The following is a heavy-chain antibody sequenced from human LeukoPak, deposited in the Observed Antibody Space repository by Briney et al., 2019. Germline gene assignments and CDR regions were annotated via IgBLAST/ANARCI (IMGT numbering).Heavy chain of an antibody. Sequence: GGSLRLSCTVSGFTFTDFAVHWVRQAPGKGLDWVAVISYDRSKTYYADSVKGRFTISRDNSKNTVYLQMSSLRAEDTAVYYCARDEVGVWGSYPHWGQGTLVTVSS. D-gene: IGHD3-16*02. CDR1: GFTFTDFA. CDR2: ISYDRSKT. V-gene: IGHV3-30-3*01. CDR3: ARDEVGVWGSYPH. J-gene: IGHJ4*02.